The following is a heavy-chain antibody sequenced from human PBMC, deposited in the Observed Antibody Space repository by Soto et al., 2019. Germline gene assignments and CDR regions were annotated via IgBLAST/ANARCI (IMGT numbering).Heavy chain of an antibody. Sequence: QVQLVQSGAEVKKPGSSVKVSCKASGGTFSSYAISWVRQAPGQGLEWMGGIIPIFGTANYAQKFQGRVTITADESPSTAYMELSSLSSEDTAVYYCARATYYYDSSGMGYYYYYGMDVWGQGTTVTVSS. CDR1: GGTFSSYA. V-gene: IGHV1-69*12. J-gene: IGHJ6*02. D-gene: IGHD3-22*01. CDR3: ARATYYYDSSGMGYYYYYGMDV. CDR2: IIPIFGTA.